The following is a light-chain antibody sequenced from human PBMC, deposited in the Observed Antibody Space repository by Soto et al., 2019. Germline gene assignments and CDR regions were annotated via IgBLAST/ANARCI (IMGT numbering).Light chain of an antibody. CDR1: SSNIGSNT. V-gene: IGLV1-44*01. Sequence: QPVLTQPPSASGTPGQRVTISCSGSSSNIGSNTVNWYQQLPGTAPKLLIYRYNQRPSGVPDRFSGSRSGTSASLAISGRQSEDEADYYCAAWDDSLNGVVFGGGTKLTVL. J-gene: IGLJ2*01. CDR2: RYN. CDR3: AAWDDSLNGVV.